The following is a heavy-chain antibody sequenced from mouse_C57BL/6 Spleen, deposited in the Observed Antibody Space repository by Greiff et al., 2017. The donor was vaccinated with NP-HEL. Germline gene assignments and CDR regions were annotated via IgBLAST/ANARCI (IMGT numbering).Heavy chain of an antibody. CDR2: IWSGGST. V-gene: IGHV2-2*01. CDR1: GFSLTSYG. Sequence: VQLVESGPGLVQPSQCLSITCTVSGFSLTSYGVHWVRQSPGKGLEWLGVIWSGGSTDYNAAFISSLSISKDNSKSKVFLKMNSLQADDTAIYYCARVPTMVTTDYYAMDYWGQGTSVTVSS. D-gene: IGHD2-9*01. CDR3: ARVPTMVTTDYYAMDY. J-gene: IGHJ4*01.